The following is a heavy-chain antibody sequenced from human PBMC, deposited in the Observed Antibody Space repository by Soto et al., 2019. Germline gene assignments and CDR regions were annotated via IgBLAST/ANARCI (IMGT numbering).Heavy chain of an antibody. Sequence: QVQLQESGPGLVKPSGTLSLTCAVSSGSISSSNWWSWVRQPPGKGLEWIGEIYHSGSTNYNPSLKSRVTISVDKSKNQFSLKLSSVTAADTAVYYCARGGYCTNGVCPGYFDYWGQGTLVTVSS. D-gene: IGHD2-8*01. J-gene: IGHJ4*02. CDR3: ARGGYCTNGVCPGYFDY. CDR2: IYHSGST. CDR1: SGSISSSNW. V-gene: IGHV4-4*02.